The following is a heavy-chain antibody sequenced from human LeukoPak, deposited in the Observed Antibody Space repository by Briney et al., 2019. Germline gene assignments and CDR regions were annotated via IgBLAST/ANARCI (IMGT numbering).Heavy chain of an antibody. CDR1: GFTFSSYA. J-gene: IGHJ6*01. V-gene: IGHV3-23*01. CDR3: ARIGVAGHVMVL. CDR2: ISGSGGTT. Sequence: SGGSLRVSCAASGFTFSSYAMSWVRQAPGKGLEWVSSISGSGGTTRYADSVEGRFTISRDNSKNTLYLETNSLRAEDTAVYYCARIGVAGHVMVLWGQGTTVTVSS. D-gene: IGHD6-19*01.